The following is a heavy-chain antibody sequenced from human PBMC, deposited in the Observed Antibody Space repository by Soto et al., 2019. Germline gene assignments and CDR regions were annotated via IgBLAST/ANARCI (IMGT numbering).Heavy chain of an antibody. CDR3: ARWYGDSTYYYYYYGMDV. CDR1: GFTFSSYG. CDR2: IWYDGSNK. J-gene: IGHJ6*02. D-gene: IGHD4-17*01. V-gene: IGHV3-33*01. Sequence: GGSLRLSCAASGFTFSSYGMHWVRQAPGKGLKWVAFIWYDGSNKYYTYSVKGRFTISRDNSKNTLYLQMNSLRAEDTAVYYCARWYGDSTYYYYYYGMDVWGQGTTVTVSS.